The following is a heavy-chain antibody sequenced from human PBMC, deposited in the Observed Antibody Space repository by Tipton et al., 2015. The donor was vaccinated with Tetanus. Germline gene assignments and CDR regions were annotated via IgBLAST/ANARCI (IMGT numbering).Heavy chain of an antibody. CDR1: GYTFTGYY. J-gene: IGHJ6*02. Sequence: QMQLVQSGAEMKKPGATVKVSCKASGYTFTGYYIYWVRQAPGQGLEWMGWIDPNSGGTVYAQKFQGRVTMTRDTSISTAYMELRSLRSDDTAVYYCAREGGDYSYYGMDVWGPGTTVTVS. CDR3: AREGGDYSYYGMDV. CDR2: IDPNSGGT. V-gene: IGHV1-2*02. D-gene: IGHD2-21*01.